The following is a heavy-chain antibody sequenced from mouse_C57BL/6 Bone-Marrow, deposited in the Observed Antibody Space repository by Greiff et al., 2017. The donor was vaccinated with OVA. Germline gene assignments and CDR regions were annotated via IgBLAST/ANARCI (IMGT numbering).Heavy chain of an antibody. CDR3: ARRGITTVDY. CDR2: INPSSGYT. D-gene: IGHD1-1*01. Sequence: VQLQQSGAELAKPGASVKLSCKASGYTFTSYWMHWVKQRPGQGLEWIGYINPSSGYTKYNQKFKDKAILTADKSSSTAYMQLSSLTYEDSAVYYCARRGITTVDYWGQGTTLTVSS. J-gene: IGHJ2*01. CDR1: GYTFTSYW. V-gene: IGHV1-7*01.